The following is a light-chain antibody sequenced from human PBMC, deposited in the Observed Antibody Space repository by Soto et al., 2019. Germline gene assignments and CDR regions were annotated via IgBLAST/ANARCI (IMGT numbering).Light chain of an antibody. CDR1: ESITSGH. V-gene: IGKV3D-20*01. CDR2: DAS. Sequence: EIVLTQSPATLSLSLGERATLPCGASESITSGHLAWYQQKPGLAPRLLIYDASIRATDIPDRFSGSGSETDFTLTISRLEPEDCAVYYCQQYSTSPRTFGQGTNVEIK. J-gene: IGKJ1*01. CDR3: QQYSTSPRT.